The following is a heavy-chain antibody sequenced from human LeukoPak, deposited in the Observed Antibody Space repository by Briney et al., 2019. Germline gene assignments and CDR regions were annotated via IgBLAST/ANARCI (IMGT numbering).Heavy chain of an antibody. CDR3: ARGSSSSGLYYYYYMDV. V-gene: IGHV4-59*01. CDR2: IYYSGST. CDR1: GGSISSYY. D-gene: IGHD6-6*01. J-gene: IGHJ6*03. Sequence: SETLSLTCTVSGGSISSYYWSWIRQPPGKGLEWIGYIYYSGSTNYKPSLKSRVTISVDTSKNQFSLKLSSVTAADTAVYYCARGSSSSGLYYYYYMDVWGKGTTVTVSS.